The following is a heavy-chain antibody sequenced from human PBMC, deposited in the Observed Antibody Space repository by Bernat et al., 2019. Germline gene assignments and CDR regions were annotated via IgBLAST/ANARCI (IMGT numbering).Heavy chain of an antibody. V-gene: IGHV3-15*07. J-gene: IGHJ3*02. CDR2: IKSKTDGGTT. CDR1: GFTFSNAW. D-gene: IGHD3-22*01. CDR3: TTPPRYYDSSGYPEDAFDI. Sequence: VQLVESGGGLVKPGGSLRLSCAASGFTFSNAWMNWVRQAPGKGLEWVGRIKSKTDGGTTDYAAPVKGRFTISRDDSKNTLYLQMNSLKTEDTAVYYCTTPPRYYDSSGYPEDAFDIWGQGTMVTVSS.